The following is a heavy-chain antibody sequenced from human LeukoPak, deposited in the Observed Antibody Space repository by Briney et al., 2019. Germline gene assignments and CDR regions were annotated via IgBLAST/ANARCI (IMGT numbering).Heavy chain of an antibody. V-gene: IGHV1-18*01. CDR1: GYTFTSYG. CDR2: ISAYNGNT. Sequence: ASVKVSCKASGYTFTSYGISWVRQAPGQGLEWMGWISAYNGNTNHAQKLQGRVTMTTDTSTSTAYMELRSLRSDDTAVYYCAREYQLLGTVYNYFDPWGQGTLVTVSS. D-gene: IGHD2-2*01. CDR3: AREYQLLGTVYNYFDP. J-gene: IGHJ5*02.